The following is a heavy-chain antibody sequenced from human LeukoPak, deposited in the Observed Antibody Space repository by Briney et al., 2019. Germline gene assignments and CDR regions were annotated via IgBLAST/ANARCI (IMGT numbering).Heavy chain of an antibody. CDR1: GGSISSYY. CDR2: IYYSGST. V-gene: IGHV4-59*01. Sequence: SSETLSLTCTVSGGSISSYYWSWIRQPPGKGLERIGYIYYSGSTNYNPSLKSRVTISVDTSKNQFSLKLSSVTAADTAVYYCARSDSYYDSSGYSFNFDYWGQGTLVTVSS. J-gene: IGHJ4*02. CDR3: ARSDSYYDSSGYSFNFDY. D-gene: IGHD3-22*01.